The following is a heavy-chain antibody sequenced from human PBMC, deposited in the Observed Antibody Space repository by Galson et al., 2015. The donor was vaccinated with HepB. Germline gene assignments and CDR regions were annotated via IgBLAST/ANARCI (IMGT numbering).Heavy chain of an antibody. CDR2: IWADGTKQ. J-gene: IGHJ4*02. V-gene: IGHV3-33*01. CDR3: ARGAAIAAPAAFDN. D-gene: IGHD6-13*01. Sequence: SLRLSCAASGFIFSRHGFHWVRQAPGKGLEWVALIWADGTKQLYEDSVKGRFTISRDNAKNTVYLQMNSLRADDTAVYYCARGAAIAAPAAFDNWGQGALVTVSS. CDR1: GFIFSRHG.